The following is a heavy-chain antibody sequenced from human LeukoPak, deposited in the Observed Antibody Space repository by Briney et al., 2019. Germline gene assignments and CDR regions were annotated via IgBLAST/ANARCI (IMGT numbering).Heavy chain of an antibody. J-gene: IGHJ5*02. Sequence: GGSLRLSCAPSGLTFSSYSMTWVRQAPGKGLEWVSSISSSSSYIYYADSVKGRFTISRDNAKNSLYLQMNSLRAEDTAVYYCARVNSGKPPTYYDFLSWGQGTLVTVSS. D-gene: IGHD3-3*01. CDR3: ARVNSGKPPTYYDFLS. V-gene: IGHV3-21*01. CDR2: ISSSSSYI. CDR1: GLTFSSYS.